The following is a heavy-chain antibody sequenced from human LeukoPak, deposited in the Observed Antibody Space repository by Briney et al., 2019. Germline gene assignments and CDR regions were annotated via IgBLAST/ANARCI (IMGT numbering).Heavy chain of an antibody. CDR2: ISGSGGNS. CDR1: GFTFSSYA. CDR3: AKVGNRSTWRWWAPWFDS. D-gene: IGHD2-15*01. Sequence: GGSLRLSCAASGFTFSSYAMGWVRQAPGKGLEWVSGISGSGGNSYYADSVKGRFTISRDNSNNTLYLQMNSLRAEDTAVYYCAKVGNRSTWRWWAPWFDSWSQGTLVTVSS. J-gene: IGHJ5*01. V-gene: IGHV3-23*01.